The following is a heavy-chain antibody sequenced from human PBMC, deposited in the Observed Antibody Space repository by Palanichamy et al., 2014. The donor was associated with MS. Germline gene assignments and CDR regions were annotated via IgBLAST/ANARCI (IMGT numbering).Heavy chain of an antibody. J-gene: IGHJ4*02. CDR1: GYTFTGYY. V-gene: IGHV1-2*06. Sequence: VQLVQSGAEVKKPGASVKVSCKTSGYTFTGYYIHWVRQAPGQGLEWMGRINPDSGDTNYPQKFQGRVTLIRDTSNSTAYMELSRLRSDDTAVYFCARVVTVLKYWGQGTLVTVSP. CDR2: INPDSGDT. CDR3: ARVVTVLKY. D-gene: IGHD2-21*02.